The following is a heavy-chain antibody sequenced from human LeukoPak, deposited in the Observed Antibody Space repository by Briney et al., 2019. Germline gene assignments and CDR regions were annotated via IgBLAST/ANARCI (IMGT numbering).Heavy chain of an antibody. CDR3: AKGGELRFLERLLGGADY. CDR2: INSDGSST. J-gene: IGHJ4*02. CDR1: GFTFSSHW. Sequence: GGSLRLSCAASGFTFSSHWMHWVRQAPGKGLVWVSRINSDGSSTYYADSVKGRFTISRDNSKNTLYLQMNSLRAEDTAVYYCAKGGELRFLERLLGGADYWGQGTLVTVSS. D-gene: IGHD3-3*01. V-gene: IGHV3-74*01.